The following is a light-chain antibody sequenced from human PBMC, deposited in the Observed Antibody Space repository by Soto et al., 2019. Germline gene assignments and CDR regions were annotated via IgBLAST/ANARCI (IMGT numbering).Light chain of an antibody. CDR3: SSFAGNNDVV. CDR1: SSDVGGYNY. J-gene: IGLJ2*01. CDR2: EVS. V-gene: IGLV2-8*01. Sequence: QSALTQPPSASGSPGQSVTISCTGTSSDVGGYNYVSWYQQHPGKDPKLMISEVSKRPSGVPERCSGSKSGNTASLTVSGLQAEDEAEYYCSSFAGNNDVVFGGGTKLTVL.